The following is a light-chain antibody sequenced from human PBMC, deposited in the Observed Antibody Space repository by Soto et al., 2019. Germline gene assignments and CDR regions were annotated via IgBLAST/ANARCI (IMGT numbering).Light chain of an antibody. CDR1: QSISSW. CDR3: QQYNSYPLT. J-gene: IGKJ4*01. Sequence: DIQMTQSPSTLSASVGDRVTITCRASQSISSWLAWYQQKPGKAPNLLIYKASSLESGVPSRFSGSGSGTEITLTISSLKPDDFATYYCQQYNSYPLTFGGGTKVEIK. CDR2: KAS. V-gene: IGKV1-5*03.